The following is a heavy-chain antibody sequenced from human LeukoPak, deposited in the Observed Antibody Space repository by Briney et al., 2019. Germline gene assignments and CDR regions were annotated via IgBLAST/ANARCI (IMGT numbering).Heavy chain of an antibody. CDR2: INHSGST. D-gene: IGHD2-15*01. V-gene: IGHV4-34*01. CDR3: ARKWVRYCSGGSCPHFDY. CDR1: GGSFSGYY. Sequence: SETLSLTCAVYGGSFSGYYWSWVRQPPGKGLEWIGEINHSGSTNYNPSLKSRVTISVDTSKNQFSLKLSSVTAADTAVYYCARKWVRYCSGGSCPHFDYWGQGTLVTVSS. J-gene: IGHJ4*02.